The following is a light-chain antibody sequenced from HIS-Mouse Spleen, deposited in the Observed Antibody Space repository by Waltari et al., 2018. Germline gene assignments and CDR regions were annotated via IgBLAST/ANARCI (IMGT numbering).Light chain of an antibody. CDR2: EGS. J-gene: IGLJ2*01. CDR1: SSDVGSYKL. Sequence: QSALTQPASVSGSPGQSITISCTGTSSDVGSYKLVSWYQQHPGKAPKSMIYEGSKRPSGVSNRFSGSKSGNTASLTISGLQAEDEADYYCCSYAGSSTFDVVFGGGTKLTVL. CDR3: CSYAGSSTFDVV. V-gene: IGLV2-23*03.